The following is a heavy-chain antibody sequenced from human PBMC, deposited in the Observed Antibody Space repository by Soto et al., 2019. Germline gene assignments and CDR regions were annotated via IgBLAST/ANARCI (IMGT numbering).Heavy chain of an antibody. CDR2: IDHSGST. V-gene: IGHV4-34*01. CDR3: ARDKITGLFDY. CDR1: GGSFSGYY. D-gene: IGHD2-8*02. Sequence: SETLSLTCAVYGGSFSGYYWSWIRQPPGKGLEWIGEIDHSGSTTYNPSLKSRVTISVDTSNNQISLKLTSVTAADTAVYYCARDKITGLFDYWGQGTLVTVSS. J-gene: IGHJ4*02.